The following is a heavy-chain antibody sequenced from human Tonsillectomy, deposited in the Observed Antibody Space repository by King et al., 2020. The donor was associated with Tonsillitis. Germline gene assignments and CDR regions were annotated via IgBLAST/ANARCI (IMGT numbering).Heavy chain of an antibody. Sequence: VQLQQWGAGLLKPSETLSLTCAVYGGSFSGYYWSWIRQPPGKGLEWIGEINHSGSTNYNPSLKSRVTISGDTSKNQFSLKLSSVTAADTAGYYCARGGDCSGGSCYIDYWGQGTLVTVSS. J-gene: IGHJ4*02. CDR3: ARGGDCSGGSCYIDY. V-gene: IGHV4-34*01. CDR1: GGSFSGYY. CDR2: INHSGST. D-gene: IGHD2-15*01.